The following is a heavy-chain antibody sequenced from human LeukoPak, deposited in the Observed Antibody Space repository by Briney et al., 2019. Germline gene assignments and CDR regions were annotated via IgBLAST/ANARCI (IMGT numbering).Heavy chain of an antibody. J-gene: IGHJ6*02. Sequence: SETLSLTCTVSGGSISSYCWSWIRQPPGKGLEWIGYIYYSGSTNYNPSLKSRVTISVDTSKNQFSLKLSSVTAADTAVYYCARVSAAAGRYYYYYGMDVWGQGTTVTVSS. CDR2: IYYSGST. CDR1: GGSISSYC. D-gene: IGHD6-13*01. CDR3: ARVSAAAGRYYYYYGMDV. V-gene: IGHV4-59*01.